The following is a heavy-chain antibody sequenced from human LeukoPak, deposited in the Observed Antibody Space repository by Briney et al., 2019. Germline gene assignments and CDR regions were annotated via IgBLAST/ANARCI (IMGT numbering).Heavy chain of an antibody. V-gene: IGHV1-2*02. CDR1: GYTFTSYY. D-gene: IGHD3-10*01. Sequence: VKVFCKASGYTFTSYYMHWVRQPPGQGLEWMGWIHPNSGGTNYAQKFQGRVTMTRDTSITTTYMELSRLTSDDTAVYYCARKMVRGVLTSGNWFDPWGQGSLASVSS. CDR2: IHPNSGGT. J-gene: IGHJ5*02. CDR3: ARKMVRGVLTSGNWFDP.